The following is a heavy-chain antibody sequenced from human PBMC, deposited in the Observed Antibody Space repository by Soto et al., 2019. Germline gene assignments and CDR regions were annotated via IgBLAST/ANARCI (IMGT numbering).Heavy chain of an antibody. CDR3: ARDGVSSTEYIWKDGTYFDY. CDR1: GFTYSTYT. J-gene: IGHJ4*02. V-gene: IGHV3-30-3*01. D-gene: IGHD1-20*01. CDR2: ISYDGNNK. Sequence: PGGSLRLSCAASGFTYSTYTMHWVRQAPGKGLEWVAVISYDGNNKFYADSVKGRFTISRDSTKQTLYLQMNSLRPDDTAMYYCARDGVSSTEYIWKDGTYFDYWGQGA.